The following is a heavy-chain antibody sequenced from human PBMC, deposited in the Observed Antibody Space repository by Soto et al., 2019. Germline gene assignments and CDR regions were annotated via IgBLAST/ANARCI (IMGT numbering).Heavy chain of an antibody. J-gene: IGHJ5*02. CDR1: GDSVSSNSAA. CDR2: TYYRSKWYN. D-gene: IGHD3-10*01. V-gene: IGHV6-1*01. Sequence: PSQTLSLTCAISGDSVSSNSAAWNWIRQSPSRGLEWLGRTYYRSKWYNDYAVSVKSRITINPDTSKNQFSLQLNSVTPEDTAVYYCARGRLDHYYGSGSYKNWFDPWGQGTLVTVSS. CDR3: ARGRLDHYYGSGSYKNWFDP.